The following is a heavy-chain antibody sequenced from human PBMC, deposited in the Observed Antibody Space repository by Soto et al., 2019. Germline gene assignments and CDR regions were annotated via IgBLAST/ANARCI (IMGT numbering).Heavy chain of an antibody. CDR3: ARQGSGSYNYYYGMDV. D-gene: IGHD1-26*01. V-gene: IGHV4-39*01. CDR1: GGSISSSSYY. Sequence: QLQLQESAPGLVKPSETLSLTCTVSGGSISSSSYYWGWIRQPPGKGLEWIGSIYYSGSTYYNPSLKSRVTISVDTSKNQFSLKLSSVTAADTAVYYCARQGSGSYNYYYGMDVWGQGTTVTVSS. J-gene: IGHJ6*02. CDR2: IYYSGST.